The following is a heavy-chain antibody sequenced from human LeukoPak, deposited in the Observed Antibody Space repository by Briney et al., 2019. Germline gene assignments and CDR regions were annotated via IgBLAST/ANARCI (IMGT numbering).Heavy chain of an antibody. J-gene: IGHJ5*02. CDR1: GYSISSGYY. Sequence: PSETLSLTCAVSGYSISSGYYWGWIRQPPGKGLEWIGSIYHSGSTYYNPSPKSRVTISVDTSKNQFSLKLSSVTAADTAVYYCARESEKYRPWFDPWGQGTLVTVSS. D-gene: IGHD2-2*01. V-gene: IGHV4-38-2*02. CDR3: ARESEKYRPWFDP. CDR2: IYHSGST.